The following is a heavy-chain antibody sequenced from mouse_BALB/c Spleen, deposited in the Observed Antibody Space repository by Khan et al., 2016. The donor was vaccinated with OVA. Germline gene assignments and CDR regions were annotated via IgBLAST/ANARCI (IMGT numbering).Heavy chain of an antibody. CDR3: TRLSYYYNSDGFAN. D-gene: IGHD1-1*02. CDR1: GFTFSTYG. J-gene: IGHJ3*01. CDR2: ISSGGHNT. V-gene: IGHV5-6*01. Sequence: EVQLVESGGDLVKPGGSLKLSCAASGFTFSTYGMSWVRQTPDKRLEWVATISSGGHNTYYPDSVKGRFTIYRDNAKHTLYLQMSSLKSEHIARYYCTRLSYYYNSDGFANWGQGTLVTVSA.